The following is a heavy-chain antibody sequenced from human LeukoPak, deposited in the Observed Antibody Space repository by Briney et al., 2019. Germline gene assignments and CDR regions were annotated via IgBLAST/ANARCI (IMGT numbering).Heavy chain of an antibody. J-gene: IGHJ1*01. V-gene: IGHV3-30*18. CDR1: GFTFSSYG. D-gene: IGHD3-9*01. CDR3: AKDPPLYFDWPEGYFQH. Sequence: PGRSLRLSCAASGFTFSSYGMHRVRQAPGKGLEWVAAISYDGSNKFYADSVKGRFTISRDNSKNTLYVQMNSLRAEDTAVYHCAKDPPLYFDWPEGYFQHWGQGTLVTVSS. CDR2: ISYDGSNK.